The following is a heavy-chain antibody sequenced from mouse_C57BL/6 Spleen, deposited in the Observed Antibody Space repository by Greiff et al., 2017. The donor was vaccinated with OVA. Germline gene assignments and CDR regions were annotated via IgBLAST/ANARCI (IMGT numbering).Heavy chain of an antibody. V-gene: IGHV1-26*01. CDR3: ARALGGWGYFDY. Sequence: EVQLQQSGPELVKPGASVKISCKASGYTFTDYYMNWVKQSHGKSLEWIGDINPNNGGTSYNQKFKGKATLTVDKSSSTAYMELRSLTSEDSAVYYCARALGGWGYFDYWGQGTTLTVSS. J-gene: IGHJ2*01. CDR2: INPNNGGT. CDR1: GYTFTDYY. D-gene: IGHD1-1*02.